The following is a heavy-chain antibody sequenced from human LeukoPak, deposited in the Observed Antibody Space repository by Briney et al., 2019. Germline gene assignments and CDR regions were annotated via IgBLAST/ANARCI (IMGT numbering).Heavy chain of an antibody. V-gene: IGHV1-24*01. CDR1: GYTLTELS. D-gene: IGHD5-18*01. J-gene: IGHJ3*02. CDR2: FDPEYGVT. Sequence: GASVKVSCKVSGYTLTELSIHWVRQAPGKGLEWMGGFDPEYGVTIYAQKFQGKVTMTEDTSTDTAYMELSSLRSEDTAVYFCYSDGYRRHSPENGFDIWGQGTMVTVSS. CDR3: YSDGYRRHSPENGFDI.